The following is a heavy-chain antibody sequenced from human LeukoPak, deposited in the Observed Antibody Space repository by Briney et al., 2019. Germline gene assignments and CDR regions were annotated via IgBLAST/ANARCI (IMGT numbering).Heavy chain of an antibody. D-gene: IGHD2-2*01. J-gene: IGHJ6*03. CDR2: IIPIFGTA. CDR3: ARGRSSSNFDQLGYYYYMDV. CDR1: GGTFSSYA. V-gene: IGHV1-69*13. Sequence: VKVSCKASGGTFSSYAISWVRQAPGQGLEWMGGIIPIFGTANYAQKFQGRVTITTDESTSTAYMELSSLRSEDTAVYYCARGRSSSNFDQLGYYYYMDVWGKGTTVTVSS.